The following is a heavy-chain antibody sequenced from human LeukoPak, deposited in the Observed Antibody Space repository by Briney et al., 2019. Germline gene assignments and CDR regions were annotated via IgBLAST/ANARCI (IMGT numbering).Heavy chain of an antibody. CDR2: ISYDGSNK. D-gene: IGHD3-16*01. V-gene: IGHV3-30*04. CDR1: GFNFSTYA. J-gene: IGHJ3*02. Sequence: GGSLRLSCAASGFNFSTYAMHWVRQAPGKGLEWVAVISYDGSNKYYADSVKGRFTISRDKSKNTLYLQMNSLRAEDTAVYYCATGWGGGKYDYCALDIWGQGTMVTVSS. CDR3: ATGWGGGKYDYCALDI.